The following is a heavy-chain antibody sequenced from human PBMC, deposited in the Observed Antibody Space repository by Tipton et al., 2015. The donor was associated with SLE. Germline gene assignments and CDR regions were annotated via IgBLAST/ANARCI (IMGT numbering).Heavy chain of an antibody. CDR2: IYYSGST. J-gene: IGHJ5*02. V-gene: IGHV4-59*08. CDR1: GGSISSYY. CDR3: ARGGWFDP. D-gene: IGHD3-16*01. Sequence: TLSLTCAVYGGSISSYYWSWIRQPPGKGLEWIGYIYYSGSTNYNPSLKSRVTISVDTSKNQFSLKLSSVAAADTAVYYCARGGWFDPWGQGTLVTVSS.